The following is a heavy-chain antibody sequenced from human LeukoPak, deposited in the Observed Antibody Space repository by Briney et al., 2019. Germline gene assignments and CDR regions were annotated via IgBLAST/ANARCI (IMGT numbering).Heavy chain of an antibody. Sequence: GGSLRLSCAASGFTFDDYAMHWVRQAPGKGLEWVSGISWNSGSIGYADSVKGRFTISRENAKNFLYLQMNSLRAGDTAVYYCAREVRHGWFDPWGQGTLVTVSS. CDR2: ISWNSGSI. J-gene: IGHJ5*02. V-gene: IGHV3-9*01. CDR1: GFTFDDYA. CDR3: AREVRHGWFDP.